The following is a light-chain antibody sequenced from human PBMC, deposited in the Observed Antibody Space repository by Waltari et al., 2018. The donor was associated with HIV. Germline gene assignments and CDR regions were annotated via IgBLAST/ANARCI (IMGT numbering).Light chain of an antibody. J-gene: IGLJ1*01. CDR3: SSYTSRNTHV. CDR1: SSDVGGYDY. Sequence: QSALTQPASVSGSPGQSITLSCTGTSSDVGGYDYVSWYQQHPGQAPKLMIYEFSSRPSVVSHRFSGSKSGNTASLTISGLQAEDEADYYCSSYTSRNTHVFGTGTNVTVL. V-gene: IGLV2-14*01. CDR2: EFS.